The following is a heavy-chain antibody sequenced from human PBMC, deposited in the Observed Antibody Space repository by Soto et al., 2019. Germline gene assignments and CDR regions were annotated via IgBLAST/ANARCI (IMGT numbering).Heavy chain of an antibody. D-gene: IGHD2-2*01. CDR2: IIPIFGTA. V-gene: IGHV1-69*13. CDR3: ARVPTGYCISTSCFWFDP. J-gene: IGHJ5*02. CDR1: GGTFSSYA. Sequence: GASVKVSCKASGGTFSSYAISWVRQAPGQGLEWMGGIIPIFGTANYAQKFQGRVTITADESTSTAYMELSSLRSEDTAVYYCARVPTGYCISTSCFWFDPWGQGTPVTVSS.